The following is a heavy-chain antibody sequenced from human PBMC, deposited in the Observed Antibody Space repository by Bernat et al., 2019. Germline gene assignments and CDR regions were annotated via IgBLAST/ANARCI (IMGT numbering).Heavy chain of an antibody. CDR1: GFTFSSYA. CDR3: AKDRIVVVPAANAYYYYGMDV. D-gene: IGHD2-2*01. J-gene: IGHJ6*02. CDR2: ISGSGGST. V-gene: IGHV3-23*01. Sequence: EVQLLESGGGLVQPGGSLRLSCAASGFTFSSYAMSWVRQAPGKGLEWVSAISGSGGSTYYADSVKGRFTISRDNSKNTLYLQMNSLRAEDTAVHYCAKDRIVVVPAANAYYYYGMDVWGQGTTVTVSS.